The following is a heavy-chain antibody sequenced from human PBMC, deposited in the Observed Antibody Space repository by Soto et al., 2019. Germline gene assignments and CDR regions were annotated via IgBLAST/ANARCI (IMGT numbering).Heavy chain of an antibody. Sequence: QGQLVQSGAAVKEPGSAVKVSCKAPADSFSSYGISWVRQAPGQGLEWMGGIIPIFGTTNYAEKFQGRVTITADESTNTAYMELNGLRLEDTAIYYCAGDPYRGGSDPPHESWGQGTLVTVSS. J-gene: IGHJ4*02. V-gene: IGHV1-69*01. D-gene: IGHD3-10*01. CDR2: IIPIFGTT. CDR3: AGDPYRGGSDPPHES. CDR1: ADSFSSYG.